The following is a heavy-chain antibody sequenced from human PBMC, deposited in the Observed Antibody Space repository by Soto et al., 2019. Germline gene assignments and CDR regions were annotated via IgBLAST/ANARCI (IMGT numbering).Heavy chain of an antibody. J-gene: IGHJ4*02. CDR3: ARDSSSWNFDY. Sequence: EVQLVESGGGLVQPGGSLRLSCAASGFTFSSFSMNWVRQAPGKGLEWLSYITSSSITIYYADSVKGRFTISRDNAKXXXXXXMXSLRDEDTAVYYCARDSSSWNFDYWGQGALVTVSS. V-gene: IGHV3-48*02. CDR1: GFTFSSFS. D-gene: IGHD6-13*01. CDR2: ITSSSITI.